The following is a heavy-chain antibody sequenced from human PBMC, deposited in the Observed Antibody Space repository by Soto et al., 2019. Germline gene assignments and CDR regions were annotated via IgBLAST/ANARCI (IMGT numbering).Heavy chain of an antibody. CDR3: ARDFSYYDFWSGPRDAFDI. D-gene: IGHD3-3*01. Sequence: GASLKVSCKASGYPFTSYYIHWVRQAPGQGLGWMGIINPSGGSTSYAQKFQGRVTMTRDTSTSTVYMELSSLRSEDTAVYYCARDFSYYDFWSGPRDAFDIWGQGTMVTVS. J-gene: IGHJ3*02. CDR2: INPSGGST. V-gene: IGHV1-46*03. CDR1: GYPFTSYY.